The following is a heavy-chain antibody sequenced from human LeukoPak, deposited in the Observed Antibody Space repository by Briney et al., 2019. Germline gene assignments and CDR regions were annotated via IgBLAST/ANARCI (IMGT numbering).Heavy chain of an antibody. J-gene: IGHJ4*02. CDR3: ARGKIFYGSGSYPDY. Sequence: ASVKVSCKASGYTFTSYGISWVRQAPGQGLEWMGWISAYNGNTNYAQKLQGRVTMTTDTSTSTAYMELRSLRSDDTAVYYCARGKIFYGSGSYPDYWGQGTLATVSS. D-gene: IGHD3-10*01. CDR1: GYTFTSYG. CDR2: ISAYNGNT. V-gene: IGHV1-18*01.